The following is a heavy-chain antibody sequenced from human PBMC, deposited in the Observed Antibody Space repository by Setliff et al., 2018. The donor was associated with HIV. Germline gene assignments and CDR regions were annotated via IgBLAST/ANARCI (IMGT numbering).Heavy chain of an antibody. J-gene: IGHJ4*02. V-gene: IGHV1-2*06. Sequence: ASVKVSCKASGYTFTNYYLHWVRQAPGQGLEWMGRISPNSGGTKYAQKFQGRVTMTRDTSTSIAYMEVNSLTSDDTAVYYCAKGQGPVDYWGQGTLVTVSS. CDR2: ISPNSGGT. CDR3: AKGQGPVDY. CDR1: GYTFTNYY.